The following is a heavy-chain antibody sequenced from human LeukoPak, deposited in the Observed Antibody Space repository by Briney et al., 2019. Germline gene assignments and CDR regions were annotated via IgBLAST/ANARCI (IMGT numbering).Heavy chain of an antibody. V-gene: IGHV4-30-4*01. CDR1: GGSVSSTDYY. D-gene: IGHD3-10*01. Sequence: PSETLSLTCTVSGGSVSSTDYYWNWIRRPPGKGLEWIGSVYYSGTTYYNLSLKSRLIISVDKAKNQFSLILSSVTAADTAVYYCARERLSYYYFDYWGQGSLVTVSS. CDR2: VYYSGTT. J-gene: IGHJ4*02. CDR3: ARERLSYYYFDY.